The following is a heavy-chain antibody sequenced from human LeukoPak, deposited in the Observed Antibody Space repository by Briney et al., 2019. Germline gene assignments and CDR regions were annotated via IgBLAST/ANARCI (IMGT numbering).Heavy chain of an antibody. CDR3: ARSPSGYSGYDPVYY. V-gene: IGHV1-69*13. D-gene: IGHD5-12*01. Sequence: SVKVSCKASGYTFTSYAMNWVRQAPGQGLEWMGGIIPIFGTANYAQKFQGRVTITADESTSTAYMELSSLRSEDTAVYYCARSPSGYSGYDPVYYWGQGTLVTVSS. CDR2: IIPIFGTA. J-gene: IGHJ4*02. CDR1: GYTFTSYA.